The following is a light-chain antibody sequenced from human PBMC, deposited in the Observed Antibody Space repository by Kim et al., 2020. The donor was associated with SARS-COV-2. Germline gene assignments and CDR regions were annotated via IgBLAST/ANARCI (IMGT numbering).Light chain of an antibody. Sequence: DIQMTQSPSSLSASVGDRVTITCRASQGIGSRLAWYQQKPGKVPKLLIYVASTLLSGVPSRFSGSGSGTDFTLTISSLQPEDVATYYCQKYDSAPLTFGGGTKVDIK. V-gene: IGKV1-27*01. J-gene: IGKJ4*01. CDR2: VAS. CDR1: QGIGSR. CDR3: QKYDSAPLT.